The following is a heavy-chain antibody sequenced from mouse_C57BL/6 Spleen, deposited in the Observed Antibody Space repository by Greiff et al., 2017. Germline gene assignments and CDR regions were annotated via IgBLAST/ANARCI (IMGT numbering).Heavy chain of an antibody. Sequence: QVHVKQPGAELVKPGASVKLSCKASGYTFTSYWMQWVKQRPGQGLEWIGEIDPSDSYTNYNQKFKGKATLTVDTSSSTAYMQLSSLTSEDSAVYYCASFITTVVVPGNFDYWGQGTTLTVSS. CDR2: IDPSDSYT. CDR1: GYTFTSYW. CDR3: ASFITTVVVPGNFDY. D-gene: IGHD1-1*01. J-gene: IGHJ2*01. V-gene: IGHV1-50*01.